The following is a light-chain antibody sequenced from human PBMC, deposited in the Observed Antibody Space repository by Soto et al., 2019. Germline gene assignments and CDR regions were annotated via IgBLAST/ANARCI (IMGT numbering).Light chain of an antibody. V-gene: IGKV3-20*01. CDR3: QQYGSSPYT. J-gene: IGKJ2*01. CDR1: QSVSGSY. CDR2: AAS. Sequence: DIVLTQSPGTLSLSPGEGATLSCRASQSVSGSYVAWYQQKPGQAPSLLMFAASSRATGIPDRSSGSVSGADFTLTSGGLEPVDSAGFYCQQYGSSPYTFGQGNNLVL.